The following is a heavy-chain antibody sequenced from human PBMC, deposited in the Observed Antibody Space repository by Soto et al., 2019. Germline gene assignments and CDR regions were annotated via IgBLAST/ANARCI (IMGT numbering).Heavy chain of an antibody. CDR3: ARGLFRTNGVCYKGWFDY. V-gene: IGHV1-8*01. D-gene: IGHD2-8*01. J-gene: IGHJ4*02. Sequence: VKVSCKASGYTFTSYDINWVRQATGQGLEWMGWMNPNSGNTGYAQKFQGRVTMTRNTSISTAYMELSSLRSEDTAVYYCARGLFRTNGVCYKGWFDYWGQGTLVTVSS. CDR1: GYTFTSYD. CDR2: MNPNSGNT.